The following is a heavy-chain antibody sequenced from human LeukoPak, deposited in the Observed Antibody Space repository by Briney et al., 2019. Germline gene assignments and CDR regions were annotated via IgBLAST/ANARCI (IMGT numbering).Heavy chain of an antibody. CDR3: ARGVPKTSYYYYYMDV. D-gene: IGHD4-11*01. CDR2: ISRNGAVT. Sequence: GGSLRLSCAASGLIFDDYTMHWVRQAPGKGLEWVSLISRNGAVTKYADSVRGRFTVSRDNSKNSLYLQMNSLRAEDTAVYYCARGVPKTSYYYYYMDVWGKGTTVTVSS. V-gene: IGHV3-43*01. J-gene: IGHJ6*03. CDR1: GLIFDDYT.